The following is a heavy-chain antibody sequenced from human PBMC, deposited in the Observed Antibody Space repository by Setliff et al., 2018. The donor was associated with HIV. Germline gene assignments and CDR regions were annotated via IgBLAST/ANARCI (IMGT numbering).Heavy chain of an antibody. CDR3: TRRQWGTSGYYEFFQQ. V-gene: IGHV4-59*11. CDR1: GASIKSHY. Sequence: PSETLSLTCIVFGASIKSHYWSWIRQSPGKRLEWIGSLSSSGRTRYNPSLQTRVRVSVDTSKSHLSLSLTSVTPADTAVYYCTRRQWGTSGYYEFFQQWGQGSLVTVSS. CDR2: LSSSGRT. D-gene: IGHD3-3*01. J-gene: IGHJ1*01.